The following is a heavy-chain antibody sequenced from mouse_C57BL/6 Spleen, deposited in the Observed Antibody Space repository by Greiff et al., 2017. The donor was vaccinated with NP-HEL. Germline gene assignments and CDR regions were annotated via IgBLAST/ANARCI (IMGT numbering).Heavy chain of an antibody. V-gene: IGHV1-55*01. Sequence: VQLQQPGAELVKPGASVKMSCKASGYTFTSYWITWVKQRPGQGLEWIGDIYPGSGSTNYNEKFKSKATLTVDTSSSTAYMQLSRLTSEDSAVYYCARYYYYGSSYTPDYWGQGTTLTVSS. J-gene: IGHJ2*01. CDR3: ARYYYYGSSYTPDY. D-gene: IGHD1-1*01. CDR1: GYTFTSYW. CDR2: IYPGSGST.